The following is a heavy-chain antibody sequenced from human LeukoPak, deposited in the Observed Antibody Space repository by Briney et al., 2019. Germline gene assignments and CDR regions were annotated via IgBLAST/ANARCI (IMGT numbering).Heavy chain of an antibody. CDR1: GGSISGFY. D-gene: IGHD3-3*01. CDR3: ARFDYTNPNFDY. Sequence: PSETLSLTCSVSGGSISGFYWSWVRQPPGKALEWIGNLYYSGSTNYNPSLKSRVTMSVATSKNQFSLNLTSVTAAATAVYYCARFDYTNPNFDYWGQGTLVTVSS. CDR2: LYYSGST. V-gene: IGHV4-59*01. J-gene: IGHJ4*02.